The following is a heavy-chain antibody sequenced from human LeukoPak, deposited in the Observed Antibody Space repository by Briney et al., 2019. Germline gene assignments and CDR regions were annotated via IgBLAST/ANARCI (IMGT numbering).Heavy chain of an antibody. CDR2: ISYDGSNK. Sequence: PGGSLRLSCAASGFTFSSYAMHWVRQAPGKGLEWVAVISYDGSNKYYADSVKGRFTISRDNAKNSLYLQMNSLRAEDTAVYYCARVMDCSSTSCPRGLDYWGQGTLVTVSS. V-gene: IGHV3-30-3*01. J-gene: IGHJ4*02. CDR3: ARVMDCSSTSCPRGLDY. CDR1: GFTFSSYA. D-gene: IGHD2-2*01.